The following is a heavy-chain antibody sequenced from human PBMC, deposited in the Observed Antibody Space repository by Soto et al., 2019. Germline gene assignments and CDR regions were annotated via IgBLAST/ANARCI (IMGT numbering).Heavy chain of an antibody. D-gene: IGHD3-10*01. Sequence: PSETLSLTCSVSGGSMSSGGYYWSWIRQHPGKGLEWIGYIYSSGSTYYNPSLTSRLSISVDSSKNQFSLKLHSVTAADTAVYYCARDSLITMVRSNYYGMDVWGQGTTVTVSS. CDR3: ARDSLITMVRSNYYGMDV. J-gene: IGHJ6*02. V-gene: IGHV4-31*03. CDR1: GGSMSSGGYY. CDR2: IYSSGST.